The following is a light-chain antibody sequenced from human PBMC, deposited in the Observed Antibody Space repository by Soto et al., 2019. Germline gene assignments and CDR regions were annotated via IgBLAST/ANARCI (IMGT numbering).Light chain of an antibody. V-gene: IGLV2-23*01. CDR1: SSDVGSHNL. CDR3: CSYAGSSTYI. CDR2: EGS. Sequence: QSALTQPASVSGSPGQSITISCTGTSSDVGSHNLVSWYQQHPDRAPKLMIYEGSKRPSGVSNRFSGSKSGNTASLTISGLLAEDEADYFCCSYAGSSTYIFGSGTKLTAL. J-gene: IGLJ1*01.